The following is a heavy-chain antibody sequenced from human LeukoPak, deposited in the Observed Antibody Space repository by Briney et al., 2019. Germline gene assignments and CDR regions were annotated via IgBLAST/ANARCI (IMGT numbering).Heavy chain of an antibody. CDR1: GFTFRSKA. D-gene: IGHD1-26*01. CDR2: ISGSADWT. J-gene: IGHJ2*01. CDR3: AKSKIVQGRGYFDL. V-gene: IGHV3-23*01. Sequence: QPGGSLRLSCAASGFTFRSKAMSWVRQAPGKGLEWVSGISGSADWTDYGESVKGRFTISRDNSKNTLHLKMNSLRAEDTAVYYCAKSKIVQGRGYFDLWGRGTLVTVTS.